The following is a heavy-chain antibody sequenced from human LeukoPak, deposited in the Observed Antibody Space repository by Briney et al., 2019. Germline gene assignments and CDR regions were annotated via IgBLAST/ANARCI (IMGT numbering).Heavy chain of an antibody. D-gene: IGHD5-18*01. CDR1: GDSINSGRYY. Sequence: TSETLSLTCTVSGDSINSGRYYWDWIRQPPGKGLEWIGSIYYSGTTYFNPSLKSRVTISADTSKNQFSLKLSSVTAADTAVYYCAKTVRASDGYSYGDDAFDIWGQGTMVTVSS. CDR2: IYYSGTT. V-gene: IGHV4-39*07. CDR3: AKTVRASDGYSYGDDAFDI. J-gene: IGHJ3*02.